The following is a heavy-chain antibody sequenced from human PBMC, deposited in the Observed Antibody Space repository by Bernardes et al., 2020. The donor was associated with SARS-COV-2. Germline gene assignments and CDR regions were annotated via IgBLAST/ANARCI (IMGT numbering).Heavy chain of an antibody. CDR3: ARDCSSTSCYMTGPLDY. D-gene: IGHD2-2*02. CDR1: GFTFSDFH. CDR2: IDKSGSPI. V-gene: IGHV3-11*01. J-gene: IGHJ4*02. Sequence: SPRLSCATSGFTFSDFHMTWIRQAPGTGLECVSYIDKSGSPIYYADSVKGRFTISRDHPQKSLFLQMNSLGAEDTAVYFCARDCSSTSCYMTGPLDYWGQGALVTVSS.